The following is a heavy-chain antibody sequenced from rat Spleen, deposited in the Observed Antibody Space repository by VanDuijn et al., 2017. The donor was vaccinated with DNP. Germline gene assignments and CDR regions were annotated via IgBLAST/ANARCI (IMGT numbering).Heavy chain of an antibody. D-gene: IGHD1-2*01. CDR2: ITSSGGST. Sequence: EVQLVESGGGSVQPGRSLKLSCAASGFTFSDYYMAWIRQVPGKGLEWVASITSSGGSTYYPDSVKGRFTISRDNAKNTLYLQMNSLRSEDTATYYCALTIAASPFDHWGQGVMVTVSS. J-gene: IGHJ2*01. CDR1: GFTFSDYY. CDR3: ALTIAASPFDH. V-gene: IGHV5-25*01.